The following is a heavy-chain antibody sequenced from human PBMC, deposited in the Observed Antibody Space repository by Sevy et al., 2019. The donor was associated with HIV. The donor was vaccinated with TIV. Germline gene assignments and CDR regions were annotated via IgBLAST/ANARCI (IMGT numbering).Heavy chain of an antibody. J-gene: IGHJ5*02. CDR3: ARGTQRRRRFGSSSSFLVETPPNWFDP. CDR1: GGSISSGDYY. V-gene: IGHV4-30-4*01. Sequence: KQSQTLSLTCTVSGGSISSGDYYWSWIRQPPGKGLEWIGYIYYSGSTYYNPSLKSRVTISVDTSKNQFSLKLSSVTAADTAVYYCARGTQRRRRFGSSSSFLVETPPNWFDPWGQGTLVTVSS. D-gene: IGHD6-6*01. CDR2: IYYSGST.